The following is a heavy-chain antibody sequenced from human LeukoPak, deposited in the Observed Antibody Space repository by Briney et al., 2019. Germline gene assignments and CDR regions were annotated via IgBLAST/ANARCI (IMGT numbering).Heavy chain of an antibody. CDR2: INWNGGRT. D-gene: IGHD2-2*01. V-gene: IGHV3-20*01. CDR3: ARGGYCSSTSCPLGY. CDR1: GFTFDDYD. Sequence: GGSLRLSCAASGFTFDDYDMSWVRQAPGKGLEWVSGINWNGGRTGYADSVKGRFTISRDNAKNSLYLQMNSLRAEDAALYHCARGGYCSSTSCPLGYWGQGTLVTVSS. J-gene: IGHJ4*02.